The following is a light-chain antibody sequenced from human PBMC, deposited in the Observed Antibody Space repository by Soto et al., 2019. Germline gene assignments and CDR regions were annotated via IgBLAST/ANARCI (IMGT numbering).Light chain of an antibody. V-gene: IGKV1-5*03. CDR2: KAT. CDR1: QNIGSW. J-gene: IGKJ2*01. Sequence: DIQMTQSPSTLSASVGDGVTITCRASQNIGSWLAWYQQKPGEAPKILISKATNLQSGVPSRFSGIGSVTVCSLDIRSLQPVDSATYFCQLDTDFQYSFGPGTTL. CDR3: QLDTDFQYS.